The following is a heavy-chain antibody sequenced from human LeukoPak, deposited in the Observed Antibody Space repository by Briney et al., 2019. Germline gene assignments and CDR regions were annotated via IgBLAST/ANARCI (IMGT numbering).Heavy chain of an antibody. CDR1: GYTFTSYY. CDR3: ARLSEWELLDY. Sequence: ASVKVSCKASGYTFTSYYMHWVRQAPGQGLEWMGIINPSGGSTSYAQKFQGRVTMTRDMSTSTVYMELSSLRSEDTAVYYCARLSEWELLDYWGQGTLVTVSS. D-gene: IGHD1-26*01. V-gene: IGHV1-46*01. J-gene: IGHJ4*02. CDR2: INPSGGST.